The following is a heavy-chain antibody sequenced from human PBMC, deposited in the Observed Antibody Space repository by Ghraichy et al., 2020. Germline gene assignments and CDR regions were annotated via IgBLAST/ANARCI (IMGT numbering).Heavy chain of an antibody. CDR1: GFTFSDYY. CDR2: ISSSSSYT. CDR3: ARDGIDIVVVPAARLDAFDI. V-gene: IGHV3-11*06. D-gene: IGHD2-2*01. J-gene: IGHJ3*02. Sequence: GGSLRLSCAASGFTFSDYYMSWIRQAPGKGLEWVLYISSSSSYTNYADSVKGRFTISRDNAKNSLYLQMNSLRAEDTAVYYCARDGIDIVVVPAARLDAFDIWGQGTMVTVSS.